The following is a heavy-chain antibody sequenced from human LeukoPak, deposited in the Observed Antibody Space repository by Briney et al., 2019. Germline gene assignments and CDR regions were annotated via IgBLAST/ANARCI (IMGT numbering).Heavy chain of an antibody. V-gene: IGHV3-7*01. J-gene: IGHJ4*02. D-gene: IGHD6-19*01. CDR3: ARGLAVAGTGY. CDR1: GFTFSSYW. CDR2: VKQDGSEK. Sequence: TRGSLRLSCAASGFTFSSYWMSWVRQAPGKGLEWVANVKQDGSEKYYVDSVKGRFTISRDNAKNSLYLQMNSLRAEDTAVYYCARGLAVAGTGYWGQGTLVTVSS.